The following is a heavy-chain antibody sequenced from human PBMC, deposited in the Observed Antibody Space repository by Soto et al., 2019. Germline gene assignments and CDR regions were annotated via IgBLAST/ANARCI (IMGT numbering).Heavy chain of an antibody. CDR1: GGSISSYY. D-gene: IGHD6-6*01. Sequence: SETLSLTCTVSGGSISSYYWSWIRQPPGKGLEWIGYIYYSGSTNYNPSLKSRVTISVDTSKNQFSLKLSSVTAADTAVYYWARTHGDIAAQDYWGQGTLVTVSS. V-gene: IGHV4-59*01. J-gene: IGHJ4*02. CDR2: IYYSGST. CDR3: ARTHGDIAAQDY.